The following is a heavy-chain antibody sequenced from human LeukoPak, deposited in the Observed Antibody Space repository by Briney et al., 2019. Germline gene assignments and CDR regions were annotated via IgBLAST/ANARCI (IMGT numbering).Heavy chain of an antibody. CDR3: ANRYVSSGYYFSPYDY. D-gene: IGHD3-22*01. Sequence: PGGSLRLSCAAPGFTVSSNYMSWVRQAPGKGLEWVSVIYSGGSTYYADSVKGRFTISRDNSKNTLYLQMNSLRAEDTAVYYCANRYVSSGYYFSPYDYWGQGTLVTVS. CDR2: IYSGGST. CDR1: GFTVSSNY. V-gene: IGHV3-66*01. J-gene: IGHJ4*02.